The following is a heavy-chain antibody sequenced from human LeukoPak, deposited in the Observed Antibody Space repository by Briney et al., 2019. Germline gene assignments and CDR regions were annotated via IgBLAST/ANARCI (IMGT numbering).Heavy chain of an antibody. J-gene: IGHJ4*02. CDR2: ISYDGSNK. Sequence: GGSLRLSCAASGFTFSSYAMHWVRQAPGKGLEWVAVISYDGSNKYYADSVKGRFTISRDNSKSTLYLQMNSLRAEDTAVYYCARNYGSGSYFDYWGQGTLVTVSS. CDR1: GFTFSSYA. V-gene: IGHV3-30*04. D-gene: IGHD3-10*01. CDR3: ARNYGSGSYFDY.